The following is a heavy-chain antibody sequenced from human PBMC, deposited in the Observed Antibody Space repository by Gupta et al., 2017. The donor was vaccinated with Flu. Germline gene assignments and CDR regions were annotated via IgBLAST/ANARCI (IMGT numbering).Heavy chain of an antibody. CDR1: GFTFSTYG. CDR2: VFFGGSKT. J-gene: IGHJ1*01. CDR3: VKGNIALVGWHFDL. D-gene: IGHD3-9*01. Sequence: QVQLLESGVGVVWPGRSLSLSCEAAGFTFSTYGMDWVRQGPGKGLEWGAVVFFGGSKTYHADADKGRFTVSRDNAKKTLYLEMSSLRVEDTAVYYCVKGNIALVGWHFDLWGRGTLVTVSS. V-gene: IGHV3-33*03.